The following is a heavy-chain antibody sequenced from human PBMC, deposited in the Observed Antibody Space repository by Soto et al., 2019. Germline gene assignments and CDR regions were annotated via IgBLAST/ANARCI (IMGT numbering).Heavy chain of an antibody. CDR2: ISGSGGST. D-gene: IGHD2-8*02. CDR3: ANIRNVVYAHNAY. J-gene: IGHJ4*02. Sequence: LRLSCAASGFTVSSNYMSWVRQAPGKGLEWVSAISGSGGSTYYADSVRGRFAISRDNSNNMLYLQMNSLRAEDTAVYYCANIRNVVYAHNAYWGQGTLVTVSS. V-gene: IGHV3-23*01. CDR1: GFTVSSNY.